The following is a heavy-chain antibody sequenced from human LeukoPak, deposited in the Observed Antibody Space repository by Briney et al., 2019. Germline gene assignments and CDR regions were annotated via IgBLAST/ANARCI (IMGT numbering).Heavy chain of an antibody. V-gene: IGHV1-2*02. CDR2: INPNTAGT. J-gene: IGHJ6*03. CDR3: ATSAGDYRAGHYYYMGV. D-gene: IGHD4-11*01. CDR1: GYTFTGYY. Sequence: ASVKVSCKASGYTFTGYYFHWVRQAPGQGLEWMGWINPNTAGTNYAQKSLGGVTLTWDTSISTAYMELNRLTSDDTAVYYCATSAGDYRAGHYYYMGVWGKGTSVTVSS.